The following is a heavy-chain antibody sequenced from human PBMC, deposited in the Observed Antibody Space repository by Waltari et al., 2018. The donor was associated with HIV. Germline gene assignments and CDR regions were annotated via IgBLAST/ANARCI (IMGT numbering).Heavy chain of an antibody. J-gene: IGHJ4*02. CDR1: GFDVSASG. Sequence: VQLVESGGGVVQSGGSLSLSGDVSGFDVSASGIHWVRQAPGKGLEWVAVMSYDEKPFYSDDVKGRFTMSRDTSKNTILLQMDRLKVGDGAVYHCAKDLNKFYHGSGFDSWGPGTPVTV. CDR3: AKDLNKFYHGSGFDS. D-gene: IGHD3-10*01. V-gene: IGHV3-30*18. CDR2: MSYDEKP.